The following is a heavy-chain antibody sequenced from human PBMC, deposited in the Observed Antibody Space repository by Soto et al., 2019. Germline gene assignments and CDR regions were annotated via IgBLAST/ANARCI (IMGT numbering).Heavy chain of an antibody. V-gene: IGHV1-18*01. CDR1: GYTFGHFY. J-gene: IGHJ4*02. CDR2: ISPHNRNT. D-gene: IGHD3-9*01. CDR3: ARDEGGYDILTGYYKANHFDQ. Sequence: QVQLVQSGAEVKRPGDSVKVSCQASGYTFGHFYITWVRQAPGQGLEWMGAISPHNRNTNYAEKFRGRVTMTTDTSTTTAYMELRSLRSDHTAVYYCARDEGGYDILTGYYKANHFDQWGQGALVTVSS.